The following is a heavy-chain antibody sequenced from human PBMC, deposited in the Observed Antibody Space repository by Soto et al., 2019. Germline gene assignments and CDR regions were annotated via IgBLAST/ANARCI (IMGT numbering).Heavy chain of an antibody. CDR3: AREFCSGGNCYTYYFDP. D-gene: IGHD2-15*01. CDR2: INTDGSNT. V-gene: IGHV3-74*01. Sequence: GGSLRLSCAASGLTFNRYWMHWVRHAPGKGLVWVSHINTDGSNTNYADSVKGRFTISRDNAKSTLFLQMSSLRDEDTAVYYCAREFCSGGNCYTYYFDPWGQGIPVTVSS. J-gene: IGHJ5*02. CDR1: GLTFNRYW.